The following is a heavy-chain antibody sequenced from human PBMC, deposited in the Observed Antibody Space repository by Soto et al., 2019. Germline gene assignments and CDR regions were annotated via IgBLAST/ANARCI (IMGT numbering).Heavy chain of an antibody. CDR3: VRYEYDSSGHDDEH. CDR1: GYSIDRGYY. D-gene: IGHD3-22*01. Sequence: PSETLSLTCSVSGYSIDRGYYWGWIRQAPERGLEWIGSISHRGATSYTPSLKSRAIISLDTSNNQFTLRLTSVTVADTATYYCVRYEYDSSGHDDEHWGQRTLVTVSS. CDR2: ISHRGAT. J-gene: IGHJ4*02. V-gene: IGHV4-38-2*02.